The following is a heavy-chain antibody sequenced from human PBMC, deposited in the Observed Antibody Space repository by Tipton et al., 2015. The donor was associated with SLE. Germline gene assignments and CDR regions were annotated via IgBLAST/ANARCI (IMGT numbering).Heavy chain of an antibody. J-gene: IGHJ4*02. CDR1: GSSMSSSGYF. V-gene: IGHV4-39*01. Sequence: TLSLTCNVSGSSMSSSGYFWGWIRQSPGKGLEWIGSIYYSGTTHYNPSLQSRVTISVDTSKKHFSLKVTSVTAADTAVYYCVRHQSGTMESVWGQGTLVIVSS. D-gene: IGHD1-7*01. CDR3: VRHQSGTMESV. CDR2: IYYSGTT.